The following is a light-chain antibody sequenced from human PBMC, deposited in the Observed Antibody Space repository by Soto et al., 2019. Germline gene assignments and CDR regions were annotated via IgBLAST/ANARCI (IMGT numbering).Light chain of an antibody. CDR1: NSNIGDNH. CDR3: CSYVGARTYV. CDR2: DND. V-gene: IGLV1-51*01. J-gene: IGLJ1*01. Sequence: QSVLTQPPSVSAAPGQRVTISCSGSNSNIGDNHVSWYQQLLGTAPKVVIYDNDKRPPGIPERFSGSKSGTSATLTITGLQTGDEANYYCCSYVGARTYVFGTGTKVTVL.